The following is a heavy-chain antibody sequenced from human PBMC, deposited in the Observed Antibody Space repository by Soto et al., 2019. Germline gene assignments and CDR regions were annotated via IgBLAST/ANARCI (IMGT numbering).Heavy chain of an antibody. D-gene: IGHD2-8*01. V-gene: IGHV1-18*01. Sequence: GASVKVSCKASGYTFTSYGISWVRQAPGQGLEWMGWISAYNGNTNXAQKLQGRVXLTTDTSTSTAXMELRXLRSDDTAVYYCARNGGVSGFDYWGQGTLVTVSX. CDR1: GYTFTSYG. CDR2: ISAYNGNT. J-gene: IGHJ4*02. CDR3: ARNGGVSGFDY.